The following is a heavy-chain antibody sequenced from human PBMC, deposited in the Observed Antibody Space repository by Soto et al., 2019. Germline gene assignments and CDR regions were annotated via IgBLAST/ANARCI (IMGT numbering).Heavy chain of an antibody. Sequence: GGSLRLSCAASGFTFSSYAMSWVRQAPGKGLEWVSAISGSGGSTYYADSVKGRFTISRDNSKNTLYLQMNSLRAEDTAVYYCAKDLGRGVEIFGVVTSFDYWGQGTLVTVSS. CDR2: ISGSGGST. CDR1: GFTFSSYA. CDR3: AKDLGRGVEIFGVVTSFDY. D-gene: IGHD3-3*01. V-gene: IGHV3-23*01. J-gene: IGHJ4*02.